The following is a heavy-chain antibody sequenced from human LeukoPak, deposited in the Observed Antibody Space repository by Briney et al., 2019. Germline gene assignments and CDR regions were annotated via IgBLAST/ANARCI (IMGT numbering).Heavy chain of an antibody. CDR3: ARSQFSGNWFDP. J-gene: IGHJ5*02. V-gene: IGHV1-2*02. CDR1: GYTFTGYY. Sequence: ASVKVSCKASGYTFTGYYMHWVRQAPGQGLEWMGWINPNSGGTNYAQKFQGRVTMTRDTSISTAYMELSRLRSDDTAVYYCARSQFSGNWFDPWGQGTLVTVSS. CDR2: INPNSGGT.